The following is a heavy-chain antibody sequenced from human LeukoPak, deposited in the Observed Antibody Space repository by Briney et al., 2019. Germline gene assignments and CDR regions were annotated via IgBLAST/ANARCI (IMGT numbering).Heavy chain of an antibody. Sequence: ASVKVSCKASGYTFTGYYMHWVRQAPGQGLEWMGWINTKTGGTNYAQKFQGRVTLTRDTSITTAYMEMSSLRSDDTAVYYCARDRPGYSSWFDPWGQGTLVTVSS. CDR3: ARDRPGYSSWFDP. V-gene: IGHV1-2*02. CDR1: GYTFTGYY. CDR2: INTKTGGT. J-gene: IGHJ5*02. D-gene: IGHD6-19*01.